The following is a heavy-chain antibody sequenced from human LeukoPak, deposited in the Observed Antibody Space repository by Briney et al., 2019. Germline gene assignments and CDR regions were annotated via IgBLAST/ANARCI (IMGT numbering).Heavy chain of an antibody. J-gene: IGHJ4*02. CDR1: GYTFTNYD. Sequence: GASVKVSCKASGYTFTNYDFSWGRQAPGQGLEWMGWISTYSGSTNYAQKLQGRVTMTTDTSTSTAYMELRSLSSDDTAVYYCARQGYGGNPQGAADYWGQGTLVTVSS. V-gene: IGHV1-18*01. D-gene: IGHD4-23*01. CDR3: ARQGYGGNPQGAADY. CDR2: ISTYSGST.